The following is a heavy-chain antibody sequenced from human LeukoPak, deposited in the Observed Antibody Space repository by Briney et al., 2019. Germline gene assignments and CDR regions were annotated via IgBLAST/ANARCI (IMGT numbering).Heavy chain of an antibody. V-gene: IGHV3-48*02. CDR1: GFNFNTYA. J-gene: IGHJ4*02. D-gene: IGHD2-2*01. Sequence: GGSLRLSCAASGFNFNTYAMNWVRQAPGKGLEWISYISSSGSTICYADSVKGRFSISRDNAKNSVYLEMNSPGDEDTAVYYCTRVGGYQLPKFDYWGRGTLVSVSS. CDR3: TRVGGYQLPKFDY. CDR2: ISSSGSTI.